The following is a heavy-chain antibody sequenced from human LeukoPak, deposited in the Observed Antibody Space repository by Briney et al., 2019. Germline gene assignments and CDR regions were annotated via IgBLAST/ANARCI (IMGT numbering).Heavy chain of an antibody. CDR1: EGNFSNSA. Sequence: SVKVSCNAAEGNFSNSAINWGRLAPGQGLEWMGGIIPMFDTAHYAEKFQGRVTISADESTNTVYMELRGLRSEDTAVYYCARDDNDILTGYFDSWGQGALVTVSS. D-gene: IGHD3-9*01. CDR2: IIPMFDTA. J-gene: IGHJ5*01. V-gene: IGHV1-69*13. CDR3: ARDDNDILTGYFDS.